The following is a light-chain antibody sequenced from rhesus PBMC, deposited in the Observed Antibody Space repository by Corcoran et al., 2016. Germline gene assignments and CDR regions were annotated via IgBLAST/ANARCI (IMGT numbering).Light chain of an antibody. J-gene: IGKJ1*01. CDR1: QNVGTY. Sequence: EIVMTQSPATLSLSPGARATLSCRASQNVGTYVAWYPQSPGRSPRLLVYGASIRATGIPDRFSGSGSGTDFSLTISSLEPEDFAVYYCQETSNLWTFGQGTEVELK. V-gene: IGKV3-31*02. CDR2: GAS. CDR3: QETSNLWT.